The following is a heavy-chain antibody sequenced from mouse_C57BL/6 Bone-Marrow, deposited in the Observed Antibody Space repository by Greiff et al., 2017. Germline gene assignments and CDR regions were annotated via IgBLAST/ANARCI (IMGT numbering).Heavy chain of an antibody. CDR3: ARIGY. J-gene: IGHJ2*01. CDR1: GFTFSSYG. V-gene: IGHV5-6*01. CDR2: ISSGGSYT. D-gene: IGHD2-14*01. Sequence: EVKLQESGGDLVKPGGSLKLSCAASGFTFSSYGMSWVRQTPDKRLEWVATISSGGSYTYYPDSVKGRFTISRDNAKNTLYLQMSSLKSEDTAMYYCARIGYWGQGTTLTVSS.